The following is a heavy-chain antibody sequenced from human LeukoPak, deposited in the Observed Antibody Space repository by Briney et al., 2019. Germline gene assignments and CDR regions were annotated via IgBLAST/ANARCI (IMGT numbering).Heavy chain of an antibody. V-gene: IGHV4-30-2*01. J-gene: IGHJ5*02. D-gene: IGHD2-2*01. CDR2: IYHSGST. Sequence: SETLSLTCAVSGGSISSGGYSWSWIRQPPGKGLEWIGYIYHSGSTYYNPSLKSRVTISVDRSKNQFSLKLSSVTAADTAVYYCARASTFTHNWFDPWGQGTLVTVSS. CDR1: GGSISSGGYS. CDR3: ARASTFTHNWFDP.